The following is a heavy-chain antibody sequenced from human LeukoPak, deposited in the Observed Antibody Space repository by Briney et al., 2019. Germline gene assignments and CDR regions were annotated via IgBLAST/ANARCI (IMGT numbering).Heavy chain of an antibody. Sequence: GGSLRLSCAASGFTVSSNYTSWVRQAPGKGLEWVSVIYSGGSTYYADSVKGRFTISRDNSKNTLYLQMNSLRAEDTAVYYCARGIQLWLGSAYFDYWGQGTLVTVSS. D-gene: IGHD5-18*01. CDR2: IYSGGST. J-gene: IGHJ4*02. CDR1: GFTVSSNY. V-gene: IGHV3-66*02. CDR3: ARGIQLWLGSAYFDY.